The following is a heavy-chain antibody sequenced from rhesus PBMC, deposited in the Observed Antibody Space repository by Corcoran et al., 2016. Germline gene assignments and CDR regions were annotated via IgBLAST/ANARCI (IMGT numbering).Heavy chain of an antibody. V-gene: IGHV3S25*01. Sequence: EVQLVESGGGLAKPGGSLRLSCAASGFTFSSYWMNWVRQAPGKGMGWVSTINSSGGSTYYADSVKGRFTISRDNSKNTLSLQMNSLRADDTAVYYCAMQLRGDYWGQGVLVTVSS. CDR3: AMQLRGDY. J-gene: IGHJ4*01. CDR2: INSSGGST. CDR1: GFTFSSYW. D-gene: IGHD4-29*01.